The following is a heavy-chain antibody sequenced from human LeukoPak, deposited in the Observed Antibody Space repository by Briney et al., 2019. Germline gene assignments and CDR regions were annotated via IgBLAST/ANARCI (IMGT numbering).Heavy chain of an antibody. CDR2: IYYSGST. J-gene: IGHJ3*02. V-gene: IGHV4-39*01. CDR1: GGSISSSSYY. Sequence: SETLSLTCTVSGGSISSSSYYWGWIRQPPGKGLEWIGCIYYSGSTYYNPSLKSRVTISVDTSKNQFSLKLSSVTAADTAVYYCARAAHKLLYLMYYYDSSGYYPPGAFDIWGQGTMVTVSS. CDR3: ARAAHKLLYLMYYYDSSGYYPPGAFDI. D-gene: IGHD3-22*01.